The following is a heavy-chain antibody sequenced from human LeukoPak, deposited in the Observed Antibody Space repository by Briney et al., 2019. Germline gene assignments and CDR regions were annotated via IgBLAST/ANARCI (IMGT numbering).Heavy chain of an antibody. J-gene: IGHJ4*02. CDR3: ARASYSYGYYGLDY. CDR1: GGSFSGYY. CDR2: IYYSGST. V-gene: IGHV4-59*01. Sequence: KTSETLSLTCAVYGGSFSGYYWSWIRQPPGKGLEWIGYIYYSGSTNYNPSLKSRVTISVDTSKNQFSLKLSSVTAADTAVYYCARASYSYGYYGLDYWGQGTLVTVSS. D-gene: IGHD5-18*01.